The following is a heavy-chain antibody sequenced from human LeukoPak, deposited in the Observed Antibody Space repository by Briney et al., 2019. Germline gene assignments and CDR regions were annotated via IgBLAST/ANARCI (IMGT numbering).Heavy chain of an antibody. CDR3: AKRGVVIRVILVGFHKEAYYFDS. CDR1: GITLSNYG. J-gene: IGHJ4*02. V-gene: IGHV3-23*01. CDR2: ISDSGGRT. D-gene: IGHD3-22*01. Sequence: GGSLRLSCAVSGITLSNYGMTWVRQAPGKGLEWVAGISDSGGRTNYADSVKGRFTISRDNPKNTLYLQMNSLRAEDTAVYSCAKRGVVIRVILVGFHKEAYYFDSWGQGALVTVSS.